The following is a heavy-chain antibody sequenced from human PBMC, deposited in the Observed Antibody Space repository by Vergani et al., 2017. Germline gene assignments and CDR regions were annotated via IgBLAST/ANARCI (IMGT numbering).Heavy chain of an antibody. V-gene: IGHV3-72*01. CDR1: GFTFSDYY. CDR3: VRAVVCGGDRCTPNMDV. Sequence: EMQLVESGGGLVQPGGSLRLSCAASGFTFSDYYMDWVRQAPGKGLEWVCRTRNKANSYTTEYAASVKGRFIVSGDASESSLYLQMNSMQTEDAAVYCGVRAVVCGGDRCTPNMDVWGKGTTVTVSS. D-gene: IGHD2-21*01. CDR2: TRNKANSYTT. J-gene: IGHJ6*03.